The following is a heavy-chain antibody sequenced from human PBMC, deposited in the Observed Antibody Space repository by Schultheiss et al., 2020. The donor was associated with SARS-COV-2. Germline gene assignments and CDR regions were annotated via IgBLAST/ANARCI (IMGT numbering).Heavy chain of an antibody. J-gene: IGHJ4*02. CDR3: ARHAPGLRITIFGVVMNQDYVEY. Sequence: SETLSLTCTVSGGSISSYYWSWIRQPPGKGLEWIGYIYYSGSTNYNPSLKSRVTISVDTSKNQFSLKLGSVTAADTAVYYCARHAPGLRITIFGVVMNQDYVEYWGQGTLVTVSS. D-gene: IGHD3-3*01. CDR1: GGSISSYY. V-gene: IGHV4-59*08. CDR2: IYYSGST.